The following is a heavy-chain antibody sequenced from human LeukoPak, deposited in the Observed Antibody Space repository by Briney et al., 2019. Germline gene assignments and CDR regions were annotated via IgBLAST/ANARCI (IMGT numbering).Heavy chain of an antibody. J-gene: IGHJ4*02. D-gene: IGHD5-18*01. CDR2: ISSSSSYI. V-gene: IGHV3-21*01. Sequence: GGSLRLSCAASGFTFSSYSMNWVRQAPGKGLEWVSSISSSSSYIYYADSLKGRFTISRDSAKNPLYLQMNSLRAEDTAVYYCAREDSGYTYGTNGYWGQGTLVTVSS. CDR1: GFTFSSYS. CDR3: AREDSGYTYGTNGY.